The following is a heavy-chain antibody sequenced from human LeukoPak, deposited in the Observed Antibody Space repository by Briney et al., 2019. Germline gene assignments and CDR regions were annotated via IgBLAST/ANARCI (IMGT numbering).Heavy chain of an antibody. CDR2: IYWDDDK. J-gene: IGHJ5*02. Sequence: SGPTLVKPTQTLTLTCTFSGFSLSTSGVGVGWIRQPPGKALEWLALIYWDDDKRYSPSLKSRLTITKDTSKNQVVPTMTNMDPVDTATYYCAHTRTAVRITMVRGVRDWFDPWGQGTLVTVSS. CDR3: AHTRTAVRITMVRGVRDWFDP. D-gene: IGHD3-10*01. V-gene: IGHV2-5*02. CDR1: GFSLSTSGVG.